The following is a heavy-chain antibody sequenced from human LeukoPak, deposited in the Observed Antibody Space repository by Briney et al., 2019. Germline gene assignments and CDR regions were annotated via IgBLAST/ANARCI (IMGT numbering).Heavy chain of an antibody. J-gene: IGHJ4*02. D-gene: IGHD2-2*01. Sequence: ASVKVSCKASGGTFSSYAISWVRQAPGQGLEWMGGIIPIFGTANYAQKFQGRVTITTDESTSTAYTELSSLRSEDTAVYYCARVFVPAGCFDYWGQGTLVTVSS. CDR2: IIPIFGTA. V-gene: IGHV1-69*05. CDR3: ARVFVPAGCFDY. CDR1: GGTFSSYA.